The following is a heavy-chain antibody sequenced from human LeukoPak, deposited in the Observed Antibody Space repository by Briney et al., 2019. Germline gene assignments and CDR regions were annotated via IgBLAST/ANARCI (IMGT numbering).Heavy chain of an antibody. D-gene: IGHD4/OR15-4a*01. J-gene: IGHJ5*02. CDR3: AKHYGATSTWFDP. CDR2: ITGSAART. CDR1: GFTFSSYA. Sequence: GGSLRLSCAASGFTFSSYAMTWVRQAPGKGLEWVSSITGSAARTYYAASVKGRFTISRDNSKNTLYLQMSSLRAEDTALYYCAKHYGATSTWFDPWGLGTLVTVSS. V-gene: IGHV3-23*01.